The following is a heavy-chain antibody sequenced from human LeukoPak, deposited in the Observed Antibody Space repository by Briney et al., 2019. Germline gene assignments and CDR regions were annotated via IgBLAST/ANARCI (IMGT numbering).Heavy chain of an antibody. D-gene: IGHD3-22*01. V-gene: IGHV4-61*02. J-gene: IGHJ5*02. CDR2: IYTSGST. CDR3: ARDLDDYYGSSEHWFDP. CDR1: GGSISSGSYY. Sequence: KSSETLSLTCTVSGGSISSGSYYWSWIRQPAGKGLEWIGRIYTSGSTNYNPSLKSRVTISVDTSKNQFSLKLGSVTAADTAVYYCARDLDDYYGSSEHWFDPWGQGTLVTVSS.